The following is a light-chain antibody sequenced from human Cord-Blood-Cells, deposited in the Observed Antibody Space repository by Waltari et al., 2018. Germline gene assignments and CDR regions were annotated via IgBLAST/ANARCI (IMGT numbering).Light chain of an antibody. Sequence: EIVLTQSPGTLSLSPWERATLSCRPSQSVSSSYLAWYQQKPGQAPRLLIYGGSSRATGIPDRFSGRGSGTDFTLTSRRLEREDVAVYYCQENGSSPPGTFDQGTKVEIK. CDR1: QSVSSSY. V-gene: IGKV3-20*01. J-gene: IGKJ1*01. CDR3: QENGSSPPGT. CDR2: GGS.